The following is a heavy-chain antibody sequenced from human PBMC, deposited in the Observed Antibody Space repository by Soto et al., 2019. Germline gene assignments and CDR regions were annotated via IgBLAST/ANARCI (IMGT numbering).Heavy chain of an antibody. V-gene: IGHV1-18*01. Sequence: ASVKVSCKASGYSFTTYGISWVRQAPGQGLEWMGWISGYNGDTNNAQKFQDRVTMTIDRSTTTAYLELRSLTSDDTAVYYCAKNGHPPYYXYGMDVWG. CDR3: AKNGHPPYYXYGMDV. J-gene: IGHJ6*02. CDR1: GYSFTTYG. D-gene: IGHD2-8*01. CDR2: ISGYNGDT.